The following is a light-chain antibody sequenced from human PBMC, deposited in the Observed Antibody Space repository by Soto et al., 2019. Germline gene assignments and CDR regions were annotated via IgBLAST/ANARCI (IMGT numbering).Light chain of an antibody. CDR1: QSVTSW. V-gene: IGKV1-5*03. CDR3: QQYRGYSWT. CDR2: KAS. J-gene: IGKJ1*01. Sequence: DIQMTQSPSTLSASVGDRVTITCRASQSVTSWLAWYQQKPGKAPNLLIYKASNLEYGVSSRFSGSGYGTEFSLTISSLQPDDFATYYGQQYRGYSWTFGRGTKVEIK.